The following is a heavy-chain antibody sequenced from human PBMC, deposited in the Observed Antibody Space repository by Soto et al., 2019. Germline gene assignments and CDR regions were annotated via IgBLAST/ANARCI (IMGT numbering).Heavy chain of an antibody. CDR2: INSDGSST. CDR1: GFAFSSYW. D-gene: IGHD6-13*01. CDR3: ARGIAAAGTDYYYYGMDV. V-gene: IGHV3-74*01. J-gene: IGHJ6*02. Sequence: GGSLRLSCAASGFAFSSYWMHWVRQAPGKGLVWVSRINSDGSSTSYADSVKGRFTISRDNAKNTLYLQMNSLRAEDTAVYYCARGIAAAGTDYYYYGMDVWGQGTTVTVSS.